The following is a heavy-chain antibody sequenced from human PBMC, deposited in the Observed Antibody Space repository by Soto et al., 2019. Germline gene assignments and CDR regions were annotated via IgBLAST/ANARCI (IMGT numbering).Heavy chain of an antibody. CDR3: GSWYSSSGYFAY. V-gene: IGHV5-51*01. CDR2: IYPGASDT. D-gene: IGHD6-13*01. CDR1: GYSFTSYW. Sequence: GESLKISCKGSGYSFTSYWIGWVRQMPGKGLEWLGIIYPGASDTRYSPSFQGQGTTSADQSISPAYLQWTRLKASDTAIYYWGSWYSSSGYFAYGGQGPRV. J-gene: IGHJ4*02.